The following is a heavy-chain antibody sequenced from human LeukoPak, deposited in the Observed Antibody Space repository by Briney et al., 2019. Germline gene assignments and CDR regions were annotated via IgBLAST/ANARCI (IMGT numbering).Heavy chain of an antibody. D-gene: IGHD3-22*01. J-gene: IGHJ4*02. CDR3: ARYYDSSGYYY. CDR1: GFTFSDYA. V-gene: IGHV3-21*01. CDR2: ISGSAHKI. Sequence: GGSLRLSCVVSGFTFSDYAMSWVRQAPEKGLDWVSVISGSAHKIRYADSVKGRFTISRDNAKNSLYLQMNSLRAEDTAVYYCARYYDSSGYYYWGQGTLVTVSS.